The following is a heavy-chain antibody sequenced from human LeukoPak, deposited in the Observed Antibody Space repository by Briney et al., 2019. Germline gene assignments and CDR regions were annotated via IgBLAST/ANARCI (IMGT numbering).Heavy chain of an antibody. J-gene: IGHJ3*02. CDR3: AKDFDFWSGYYRVGAFDI. V-gene: IGHV3-23*01. CDR2: ISGSGGST. Sequence: GGSLRLSCAASGFTFSSYAMSWVRQAPGKGLEWVSAISGSGGSTYYADSVKGRFTISRDNSKNTLYLQMNSLRAEDTAVYHCAKDFDFWSGYYRVGAFDIWGQGTMVTVSS. D-gene: IGHD3-3*01. CDR1: GFTFSSYA.